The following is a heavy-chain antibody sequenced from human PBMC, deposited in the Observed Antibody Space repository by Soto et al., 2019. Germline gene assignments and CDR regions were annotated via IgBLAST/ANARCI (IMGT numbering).Heavy chain of an antibody. CDR3: ARDSERMVIKPGPYYYYYGMDV. D-gene: IGHD3-22*01. CDR2: FIPIFGTA. CDR1: GGTFSSYA. J-gene: IGHJ6*02. Sequence: GASVKVSCKASGGTFSSYAISWVRQAPGQGLEWMGGFIPIFGTANYAQKFQGRVTITADESTSTAYMELSSLRSEDTAVYYCARDSERMVIKPGPYYYYYGMDVWGQGTTVTVSS. V-gene: IGHV1-69*13.